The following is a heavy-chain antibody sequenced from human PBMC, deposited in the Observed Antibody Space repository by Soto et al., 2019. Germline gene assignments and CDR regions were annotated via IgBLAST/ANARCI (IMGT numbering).Heavy chain of an antibody. CDR2: ISYGGSNK. V-gene: IGHV3-30*18. D-gene: IGHD3-3*01. J-gene: IGHJ6*02. CDR3: AKDRKTIFGVVPFSGGMDV. CDR1: GFTFSGHG. Sequence: QEQVVEFGGGEVQPGRSLRLSCVGSGFTFSGHGMHWVRQAPGKGLEWVAVISYGGSNKYYADSVKGRFTISRDNSINTMYLEMNSLRAEDTAVYYCAKDRKTIFGVVPFSGGMDVWGQGTTVTVSS.